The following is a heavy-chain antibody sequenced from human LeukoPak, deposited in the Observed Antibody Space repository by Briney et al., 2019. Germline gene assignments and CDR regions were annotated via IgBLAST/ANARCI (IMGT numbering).Heavy chain of an antibody. CDR3: TRSGYSGYDSFDY. V-gene: IGHV3-66*02. D-gene: IGHD5-12*01. Sequence: PGGSLRLSCAASGFAVDNYYMSWVRQAPGKGLEWISIIQSGDTTFYADSVQGRFTISRDNSKSTLYLQMSSLRAEDTAVYYCTRSGYSGYDSFDYWGQGTLVTVSS. J-gene: IGHJ4*02. CDR2: IQSGDTT. CDR1: GFAVDNYY.